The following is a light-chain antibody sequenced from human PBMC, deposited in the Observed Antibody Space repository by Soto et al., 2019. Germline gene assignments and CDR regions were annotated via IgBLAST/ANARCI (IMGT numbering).Light chain of an antibody. CDR3: TSYTSHNLVL. V-gene: IGLV2-14*01. CDR2: DVS. CDR1: SSDVGGYNY. J-gene: IGLJ2*01. Sequence: QSALTQPASVSGSPGQSITIPCTGTSSDVGGYNYVSWYQQYPGKAPKLMIYDVSNRPSGVSNRFSASKSGNTASLTISGLQAEDEANYYCTSYTSHNLVLFGGGTKLTVL.